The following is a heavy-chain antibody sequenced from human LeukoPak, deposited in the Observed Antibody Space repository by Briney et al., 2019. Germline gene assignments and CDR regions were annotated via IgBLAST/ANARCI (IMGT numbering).Heavy chain of an antibody. CDR1: GDSISSSSSC. V-gene: IGHV4-39*01. CDR2: IDYSGST. D-gene: IGHD4-17*01. J-gene: IGHJ5*02. Sequence: SETLSLTCTVSGDSISSSSSCWGWIRQSPGKGLEWIGSIDYSGSTYYNPSLKSRVTISVDTSKKQLSLKLNSVIAADTAVYYCARQRGATVATVLNWFDPWGQGTLVTVSS. CDR3: ARQRGATVATVLNWFDP.